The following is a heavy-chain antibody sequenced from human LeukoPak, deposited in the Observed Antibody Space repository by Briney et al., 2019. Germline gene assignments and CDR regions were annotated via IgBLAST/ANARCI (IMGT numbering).Heavy chain of an antibody. CDR3: ARDGNIGYCSSTSCYGYFDY. CDR2: ISYDGSNK. Sequence: GRSLRLSCAASGFTFSSYAMHWVRQAPGKGLEWVAVISYDGSNKYYADSVKGRFTISRDNSKNTLYLQMNRLRAEDTAVYYCARDGNIGYCSSTSCYGYFDYWGQGTLVTVSS. CDR1: GFTFSSYA. V-gene: IGHV3-30*04. D-gene: IGHD2-2*01. J-gene: IGHJ4*02.